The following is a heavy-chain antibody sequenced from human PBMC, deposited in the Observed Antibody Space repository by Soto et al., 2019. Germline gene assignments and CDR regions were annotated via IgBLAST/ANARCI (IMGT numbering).Heavy chain of an antibody. J-gene: IGHJ4*02. CDR3: ARRRGSRPQGIAVAGTVYYFDY. CDR1: GFTFSSYD. Sequence: GGSLRLSCAASGFTFSSYDMHWVRQATGKGLEWVSAIGTAGDTYYPGSVKGRFTISRENAKNSLYLQMNSLRAGDTAVYYCARRRGSRPQGIAVAGTVYYFDYWGQGTLVTVSS. D-gene: IGHD6-19*01. V-gene: IGHV3-13*01. CDR2: IGTAGDT.